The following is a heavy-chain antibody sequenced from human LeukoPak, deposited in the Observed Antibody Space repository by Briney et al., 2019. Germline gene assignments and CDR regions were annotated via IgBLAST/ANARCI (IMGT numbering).Heavy chain of an antibody. CDR3: ARAPTTVTTLAVYDY. CDR2: INHSGST. D-gene: IGHD4-11*01. V-gene: IGHV4-34*01. Sequence: SETLSLTCAVYGGSFSGYYWSWIRQPPGKGLEWIGEINHSGSTNYNPSLKSRVTTSVDTSKNQFSLKLSSVTAADTAVYYCARAPTTVTTLAVYDYWGQGTLVTVSS. J-gene: IGHJ4*02. CDR1: GGSFSGYY.